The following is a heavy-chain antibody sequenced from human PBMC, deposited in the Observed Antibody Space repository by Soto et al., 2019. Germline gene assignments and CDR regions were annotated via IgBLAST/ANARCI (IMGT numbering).Heavy chain of an antibody. CDR3: ARSRSTVVTPGYFDY. V-gene: IGHV1-2*02. D-gene: IGHD4-17*01. Sequence: ASVKVYCKAAGYAFTGYDMHWVRQAPGQGLDWMGWINPNSGGTNYAQKCQGRVTMTRDTYISTAYMELRRLRSDETAVYYCARSRSTVVTPGYFDYWCQGTLVTVSS. CDR2: INPNSGGT. CDR1: GYAFTGYD. J-gene: IGHJ4*02.